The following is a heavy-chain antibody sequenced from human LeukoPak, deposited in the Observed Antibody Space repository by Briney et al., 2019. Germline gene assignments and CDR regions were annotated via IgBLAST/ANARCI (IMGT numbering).Heavy chain of an antibody. CDR2: IYTSGST. Sequence: SETLSLTCTVSGGSISSGSYYWSWIRQPAGKGLEWIGRIYTSGSTNYNPSLKSRVTISVDTSKNQFSLKLSSVTAADTAVYYCARGSFPPAAAWAFDIWGQGTMVTVSS. J-gene: IGHJ3*02. CDR1: GGSISSGSYY. V-gene: IGHV4-61*02. D-gene: IGHD2-2*01. CDR3: ARGSFPPAAAWAFDI.